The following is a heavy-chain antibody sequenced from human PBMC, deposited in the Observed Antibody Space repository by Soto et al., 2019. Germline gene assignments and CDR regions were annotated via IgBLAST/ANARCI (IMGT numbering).Heavy chain of an antibody. V-gene: IGHV1-2*04. CDR2: INPNSGGT. CDR3: ARDQGKQWPSDAFDI. Sequence: ASVKVSCKASGYTFTGYYMHWVRQAPGQGLEWMGWINPNSGGTNYAQKFQGWVTMTRDTSISTAYMELSRLRSDDTAVYYCARDQGKQWPSDAFDIWGQGTMVTVSS. CDR1: GYTFTGYY. D-gene: IGHD6-19*01. J-gene: IGHJ3*02.